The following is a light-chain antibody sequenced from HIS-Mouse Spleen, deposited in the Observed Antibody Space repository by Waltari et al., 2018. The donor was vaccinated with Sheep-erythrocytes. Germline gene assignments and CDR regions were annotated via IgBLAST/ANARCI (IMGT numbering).Light chain of an antibody. J-gene: IGLJ1*01. V-gene: IGLV2-11*01. Sequence: QSALTQPRSVSGSPGQSVTISCTGTSSDVGGYNYVSWYHQHPGKAPKRMIYDVSNRPSGVPDRFSGAKSGDTASLTISGLQAADEADYYCCSYAGSYTYVFGTGTKVTVL. CDR2: DVS. CDR1: SSDVGGYNY. CDR3: CSYAGSYTYV.